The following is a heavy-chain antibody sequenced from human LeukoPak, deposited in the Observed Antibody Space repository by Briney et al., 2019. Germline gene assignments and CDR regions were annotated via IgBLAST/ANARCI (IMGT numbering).Heavy chain of an antibody. V-gene: IGHV4-59*01. D-gene: IGHD3-10*01. J-gene: IGHJ6*02. CDR1: GGSISSYY. CDR2: IYYSGST. Sequence: SENLSLTCTVSGGSISSYYWSWIRQPPGKGLEWIGYIYYSGSTNYNPSLKSRVTISVDTSKNQFSLKLSSVTAADTAVYYCARHIYYYGSGSYLHLDYGMDVWGQGTTVTVSS. CDR3: ARHIYYYGSGSYLHLDYGMDV.